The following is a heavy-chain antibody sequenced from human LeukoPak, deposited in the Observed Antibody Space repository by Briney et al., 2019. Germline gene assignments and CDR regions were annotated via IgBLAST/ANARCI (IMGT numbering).Heavy chain of an antibody. Sequence: GGSLRLSCAASGFTFSSYAMSWVRQAPGKGLEWVSAISGSGGSTYYADSVKGRFTISRDNSKNTLYLQMNSLRAEDTAVYYCGKDRYCSSTSCYALGDYWGQGILVTVSS. V-gene: IGHV3-23*01. CDR2: ISGSGGST. CDR1: GFTFSSYA. CDR3: GKDRYCSSTSCYALGDY. J-gene: IGHJ4*02. D-gene: IGHD2-2*01.